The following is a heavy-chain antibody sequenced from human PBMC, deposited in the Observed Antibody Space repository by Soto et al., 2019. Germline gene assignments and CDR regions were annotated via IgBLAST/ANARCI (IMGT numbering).Heavy chain of an antibody. D-gene: IGHD3-22*01. Sequence: ESGGGLVQPGGSLRLSCAASGFTFSSYSMNWVRQAPGKGLEWVSYISSSSSTIYYADSVKGRFTISRDNAKNSLYLQMNSLRDEDTAVYYCARDYLVVPSDAFDIWGQGTMVTVSS. CDR2: ISSSSSTI. V-gene: IGHV3-48*02. CDR3: ARDYLVVPSDAFDI. J-gene: IGHJ3*02. CDR1: GFTFSSYS.